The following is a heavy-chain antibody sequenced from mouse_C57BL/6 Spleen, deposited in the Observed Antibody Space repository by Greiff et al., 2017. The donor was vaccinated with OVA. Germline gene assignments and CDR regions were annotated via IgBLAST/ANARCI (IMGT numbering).Heavy chain of an antibody. CDR2: IYPGSGST. CDR3: AREGNYGYGGSWFAY. V-gene: IGHV1-55*01. J-gene: IGHJ3*01. CDR1: GYTFTSYW. Sequence: QVQLQQPGAELVKPGASVKMSCKASGYTFTSYWITWVKQRPGQGLEWIGDIYPGSGSTNYNEKFKSKATLTVDTSSSTAYMQLSSLTSEDSAVYYCAREGNYGYGGSWFAYWGQGTLVTVSA. D-gene: IGHD2-2*01.